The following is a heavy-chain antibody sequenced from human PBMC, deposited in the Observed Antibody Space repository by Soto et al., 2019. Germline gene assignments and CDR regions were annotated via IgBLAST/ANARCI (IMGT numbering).Heavy chain of an antibody. CDR2: INPNSGGT. CDR1: GYTFTGYY. J-gene: IGHJ4*02. CDR3: AREGHNPSGYYDY. Sequence: ASVKVSCKASGYTFTGYYMHWVRQAPGQGLEWMGWINPNSGGTNYAQKFQGWVTMTRDTSISTAYMELSRLRSDDTAVYYCAREGHNPSGYYDYWGQGTLVTVSS. D-gene: IGHD3-22*01. V-gene: IGHV1-2*04.